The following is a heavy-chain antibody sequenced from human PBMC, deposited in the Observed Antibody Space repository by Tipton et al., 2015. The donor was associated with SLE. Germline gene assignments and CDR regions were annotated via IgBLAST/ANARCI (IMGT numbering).Heavy chain of an antibody. CDR1: GGSFSGYY. Sequence: TLSLTCAVYGGSFSGYYWSWIRQPPGKGLEWIGEINHGGSTHYNPSLKSRVIISEDTSKNQLSLKLNSVTAADTTMYYCARNRGSGQQAAFEIWGQGTMVTVSS. CDR2: INHGGST. CDR3: ARNRGSGQQAAFEI. D-gene: IGHD2-15*01. V-gene: IGHV4-34*01. J-gene: IGHJ3*02.